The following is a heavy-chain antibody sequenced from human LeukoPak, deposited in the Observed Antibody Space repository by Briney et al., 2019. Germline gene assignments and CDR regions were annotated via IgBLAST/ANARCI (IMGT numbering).Heavy chain of an antibody. D-gene: IGHD3-10*01. CDR3: ARAPKFRGVIIQAEFDP. V-gene: IGHV1-69*05. Sequence: SVKVSCNASGGTFSSYAISWVRQAPGQGLEWMGVIIPIFGTANYAQKFQGRVTITTDESTSTAYMELSSLRSEDTAVYYCARAPKFRGVIIQAEFDPWGQGTLVTVSS. CDR2: IIPIFGTA. J-gene: IGHJ5*02. CDR1: GGTFSSYA.